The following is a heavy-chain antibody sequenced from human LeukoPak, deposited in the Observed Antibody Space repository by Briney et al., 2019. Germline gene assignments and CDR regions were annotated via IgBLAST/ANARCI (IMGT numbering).Heavy chain of an antibody. J-gene: IGHJ6*03. V-gene: IGHV1-69*06. CDR3: ARAGGYNSGPALYYMDV. D-gene: IGHD5-24*01. CDR2: IIPIFGTA. Sequence: SVKVSCKASGGTFSSYAISWVRQAPGQGLEWMGGIIPIFGTANYAQKFQGRVTITADKSTSTAYMELSSLRSEDTAVYYCARAGGYNSGPALYYMDVWGKGTMVTVSS. CDR1: GGTFSSYA.